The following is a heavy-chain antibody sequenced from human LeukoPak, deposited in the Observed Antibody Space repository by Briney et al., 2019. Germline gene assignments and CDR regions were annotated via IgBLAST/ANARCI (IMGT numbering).Heavy chain of an antibody. CDR2: IYYSGST. D-gene: IGHD3-3*01. V-gene: IGHV4-31*03. CDR3: ASSITIFRVATDAFDI. Sequence: SQTLSLTCTVSGGSISSGGYYWSWIRQHPGKGLEWIGYIYYSGSTYYNPSLKSRVTISVDTSKNQFSLKLSSVTAADTAVYYCASSITIFRVATDAFDIWGQGAMVTVSS. CDR1: GGSISSGGYY. J-gene: IGHJ3*02.